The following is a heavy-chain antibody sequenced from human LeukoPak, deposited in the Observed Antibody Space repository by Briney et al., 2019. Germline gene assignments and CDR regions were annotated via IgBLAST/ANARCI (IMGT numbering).Heavy chain of an antibody. Sequence: KSSETLSLTCTVSGDSISGYYWNWIRQPPGKGLEWIGSIYYSGSTYYNPSLKSRVTISVDTSKNQFSLKLSSVTAADTAVYYCARERTAAKFLRYYYYMDVWGKGTTVTVSS. CDR1: GDSISGYY. D-gene: IGHD6-25*01. CDR2: IYYSGST. J-gene: IGHJ6*03. CDR3: ARERTAAKFLRYYYYMDV. V-gene: IGHV4-38-2*02.